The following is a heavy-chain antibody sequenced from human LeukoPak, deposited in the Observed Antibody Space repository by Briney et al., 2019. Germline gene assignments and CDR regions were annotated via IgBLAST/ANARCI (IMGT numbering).Heavy chain of an antibody. CDR1: GFTFSSYA. CDR2: ISYDGSNK. CDR3: ARDKSKAGAADTRGHDAFDI. D-gene: IGHD6-13*01. V-gene: IGHV3-30*04. Sequence: GGSLRLSCAASGFTFSSYAMHWVRQAPGKGLEWVAVISYDGSNKYYADSVKGRFTISRDNSKNTLYLQMNSLRAEDTAVYYCARDKSKAGAADTRGHDAFDIWGQGTMVTVSS. J-gene: IGHJ3*02.